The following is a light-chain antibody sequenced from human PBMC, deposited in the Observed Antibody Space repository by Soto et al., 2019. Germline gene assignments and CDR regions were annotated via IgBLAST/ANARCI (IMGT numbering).Light chain of an antibody. J-gene: IGLJ2*01. Sequence: QSALTQPASVSGSPGQSITISCTGSSSDVGTYNLVSWYQHHPGKAPKLMISEVVKRPSGVSNRFSGSKSGNTASLTISGLQAEDEADYYCCSYAGCSMFVFGGGTKLTVL. CDR2: EVV. V-gene: IGLV2-23*02. CDR1: SSDVGTYNL. CDR3: CSYAGCSMFV.